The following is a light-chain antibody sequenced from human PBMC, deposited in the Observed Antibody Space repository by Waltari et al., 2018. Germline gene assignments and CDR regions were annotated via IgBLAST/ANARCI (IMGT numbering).Light chain of an antibody. V-gene: IGLV1-47*02. CDR3: ASWDDYLGGWE. CDR2: SNN. J-gene: IGLJ3*02. Sequence: QSVLTQPPPASGTPGQRVTLSCSGSNSNTGRNYGCWYQQVPGTAPKLLIYSNNQRPSGVPDRFSGSKSGTAASLAISGLRSEDEADYYCASWDDYLGGWEFGGGTKVTVL. CDR1: NSNTGRNY.